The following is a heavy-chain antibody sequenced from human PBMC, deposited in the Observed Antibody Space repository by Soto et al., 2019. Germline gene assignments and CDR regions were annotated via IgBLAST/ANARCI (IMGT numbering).Heavy chain of an antibody. D-gene: IGHD1-1*01. CDR3: ARTPHWQYWYFDL. CDR2: ISGSGVNA. CDR1: GFAFQNHG. J-gene: IGHJ2*01. V-gene: IGHV3-20*01. Sequence: EVQLVESGGSVIRPGVSLRLSCAASGFAFQNHGMAWVRQVPGKGLEWVAGISGSGVNAGYADSVKGRFSISSDNGDNSLYLEINNLGVEDTALYHCARTPHWQYWYFDLWGRGTLVTVSS.